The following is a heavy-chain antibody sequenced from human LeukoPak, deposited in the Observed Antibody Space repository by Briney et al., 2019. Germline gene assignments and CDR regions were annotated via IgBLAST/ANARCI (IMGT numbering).Heavy chain of an antibody. CDR2: IYYSRST. CDR1: GGSVSSGSYY. D-gene: IGHD2-15*01. Sequence: SETLSLTCTVSGGSVSSGSYYWSWIRQPPGKGLEWIGYIYYSRSTNYNPSLKSRVTISVDTSKNQFSLKLSSVTAADTAVYYCAREALEYCSGGSCYSTALDYWGQGTLVTVSS. CDR3: AREALEYCSGGSCYSTALDY. J-gene: IGHJ4*02. V-gene: IGHV4-61*01.